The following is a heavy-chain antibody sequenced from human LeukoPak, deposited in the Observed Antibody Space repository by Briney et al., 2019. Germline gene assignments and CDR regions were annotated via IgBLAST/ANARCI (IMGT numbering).Heavy chain of an antibody. CDR2: INPYNGNT. D-gene: IGHD6-19*01. CDR1: GYSFTSYG. V-gene: IGHV1-18*01. J-gene: IGHJ4*02. Sequence: GASVKVSCKASGYSFTSYGITWVRQAPGQGLEWMGWINPYNGNTNYAQKLQGRVTMTTDTSTSIAYMDLRSLRSDDTAVYYCARERSGWFFSNWGQGTLVTVSS. CDR3: ARERSGWFFSN.